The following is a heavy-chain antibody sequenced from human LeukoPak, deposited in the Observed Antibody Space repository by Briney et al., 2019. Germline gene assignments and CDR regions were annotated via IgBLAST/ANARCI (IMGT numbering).Heavy chain of an antibody. CDR2: ITSNGDKT. V-gene: IGHV3-64*01. D-gene: IGHD1-26*01. J-gene: IGHJ4*02. Sequence: AGGCLRLSCAASGFTFSSYAMHWVRQAPGKGLEYVSAITSNGDKTYYGNSVKGRFTISRDNSKNTLYLQMGSLSIEDVAVYYCARGGATTLFDYWGQGTLVTVSS. CDR1: GFTFSSYA. CDR3: ARGGATTLFDY.